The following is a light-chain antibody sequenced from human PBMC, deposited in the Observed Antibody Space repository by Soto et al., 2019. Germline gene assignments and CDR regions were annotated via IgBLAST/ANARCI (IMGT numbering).Light chain of an antibody. V-gene: IGKV1-39*01. CDR2: AAS. CDR1: QSISSY. J-gene: IGKJ5*01. Sequence: IQLTQSPSSLSASVGDRVTITCRASQSISSYLNWYQQKPGKAPKLLTYAASSLHSGVPSRFSGSGSGTDFTLTISSLQPEDFATYYCQQSYSTPPAFGQGTRLEIK. CDR3: QQSYSTPPA.